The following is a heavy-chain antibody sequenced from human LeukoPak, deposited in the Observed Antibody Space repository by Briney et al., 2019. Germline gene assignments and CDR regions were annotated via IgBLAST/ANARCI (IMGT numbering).Heavy chain of an antibody. J-gene: IGHJ4*02. CDR3: TRQGSGWPLDL. Sequence: GESLEILRKGFGYNFPNHWITWVRQRPGKGLEWMGRIDPSDAYTNYSPSFQGHFTIPADKSISTAYLQGSSLKAPDTAMYYCTRQGSGWPLDLWGQGTLVTVPS. D-gene: IGHD6-19*01. CDR1: GYNFPNHW. CDR2: IDPSDAYT. V-gene: IGHV5-10-1*01.